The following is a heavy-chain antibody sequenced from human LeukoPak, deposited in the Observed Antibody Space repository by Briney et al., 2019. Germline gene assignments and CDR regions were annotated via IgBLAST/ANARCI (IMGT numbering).Heavy chain of an antibody. D-gene: IGHD3-3*01. CDR1: GASITNYF. CDR3: ARLRPRMNYDFSSGYYAFDY. V-gene: IGHV4-4*09. Sequence: SETLSLTCTVSGASITNYFWGWIRQPPGKGLQWIGYVYSGAYYYNPSLVSRLTVSVDTAKNQFSLGLRSVTAADTAVYYCARLRPRMNYDFSSGYYAFDYWGQGTLVTVSS. CDR2: VYSGAY. J-gene: IGHJ4*02.